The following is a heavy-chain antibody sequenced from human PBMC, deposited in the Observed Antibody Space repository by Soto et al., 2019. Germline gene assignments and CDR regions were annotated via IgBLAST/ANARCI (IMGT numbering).Heavy chain of an antibody. CDR3: TTDSYSPIIVVRFDY. CDR1: GFTFSNAW. D-gene: IGHD3-22*01. J-gene: IGHJ4*01. Sequence: GGSLRLSCAASGFTFSNAWINWVRQASGKGLEWVGRIKSKTDGGTPDYAAPVKGRFAISRDDSKNMMYLQMNSLKTEDTGIYYSTTDSYSPIIVVRFDYWGHGSLVTVSS. CDR2: IKSKTDGGTP. V-gene: IGHV3-15*07.